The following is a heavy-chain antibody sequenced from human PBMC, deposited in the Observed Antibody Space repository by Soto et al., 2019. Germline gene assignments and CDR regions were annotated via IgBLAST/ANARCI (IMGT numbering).Heavy chain of an antibody. J-gene: IGHJ6*02. Sequence: GELLKISCKGAGYSFTSYWISWVRQMPGKGLEWMGRIDPSDSYTNYSPSFQGHVTISADKSISTAYLQWSSLKASDTAMYYCTRGEEYYDMDVWGQGTTVTVSS. V-gene: IGHV5-10-1*01. CDR2: IDPSDSYT. CDR1: GYSFTSYW. CDR3: TRGEEYYDMDV.